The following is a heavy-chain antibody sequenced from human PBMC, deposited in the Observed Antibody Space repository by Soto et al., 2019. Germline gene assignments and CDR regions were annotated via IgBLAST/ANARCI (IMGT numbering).Heavy chain of an antibody. CDR1: GYTFTRSG. CDR3: ARDTGCSSTSCYAPLDY. V-gene: IGHV1-18*01. CDR2: ISTYNGDT. J-gene: IGHJ4*02. D-gene: IGHD2-2*01. Sequence: ASVKVSCKASGYTFTRSGISWVRQAPGQGLEWMGWISTYNGDTNYAQTFQGRVTMTTDTSTSTVHMEVRSLRSDDTAVYYCARDTGCSSTSCYAPLDYWGQGTLVTVS.